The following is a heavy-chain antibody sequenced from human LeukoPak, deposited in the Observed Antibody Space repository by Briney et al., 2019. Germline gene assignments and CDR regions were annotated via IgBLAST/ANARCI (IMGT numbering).Heavy chain of an antibody. D-gene: IGHD3-10*01. V-gene: IGHV1-18*01. J-gene: IGHJ4*02. CDR3: ARSDISIVRGAMV. CDR1: GYTFTTYG. Sequence: ASVKVSCKASGYTFTTYGISWARQAPGQGLEWMGWISGYNGNTNYAQKFQGRTTMTTETSTSTAYMELRSLRSDDTAVYYCARSDISIVRGAMVWGQGTLVIVSS. CDR2: ISGYNGNT.